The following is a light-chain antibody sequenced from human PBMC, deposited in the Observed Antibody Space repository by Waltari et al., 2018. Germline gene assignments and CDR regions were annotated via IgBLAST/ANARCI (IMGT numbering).Light chain of an antibody. CDR1: SSDIGDYNF. CDR2: DVN. V-gene: IGLV2-14*03. CDR3: SSYRSSNTYV. Sequence: QSALTQPASVSGSPGQSITISCTGTSSDIGDYNFVSWYQQHPGKAPKLIIYDVNKGPSGVSNRFSGSKSGNTASLTVSGLQAEDEADYYCSSYRSSNTYVFGTGTKVTVL. J-gene: IGLJ1*01.